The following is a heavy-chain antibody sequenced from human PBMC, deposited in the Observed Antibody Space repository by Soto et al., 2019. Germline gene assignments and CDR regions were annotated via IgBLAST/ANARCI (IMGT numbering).Heavy chain of an antibody. CDR2: INTAGSTK. J-gene: IGHJ6*02. CDR1: GFTFSNFE. V-gene: IGHV3-48*03. CDR3: ARAECSTPNCLTAYYSYGLDV. Sequence: GGSLRLSCAASGFTFSNFEMPWGRQAPGKGLEWVSYINTAGSTKYYAESVKGRFTISRDNARNSLFLQMNSLRAEDTAVYYCARAECSTPNCLTAYYSYGLDVWGQGTTVTVSS. D-gene: IGHD2-2*01.